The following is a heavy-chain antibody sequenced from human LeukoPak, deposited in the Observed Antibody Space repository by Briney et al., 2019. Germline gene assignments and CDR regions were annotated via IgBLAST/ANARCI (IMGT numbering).Heavy chain of an antibody. Sequence: SSPTLVKPTQTLTQTCTCSGVSPSSGVVGVGGSREPPGKALEWLALIYWNDDKRYSRSLKNRLTITKDTSETQVVLTLTNMEPVDTATYYCTHTVDYGGNPNDDGGQGTLVTVSS. CDR2: IYWNDDK. V-gene: IGHV2-5*01. J-gene: IGHJ4*02. CDR3: THTVDYGGNPNDD. D-gene: IGHD4-23*01. CDR1: GVSPSSGVVG.